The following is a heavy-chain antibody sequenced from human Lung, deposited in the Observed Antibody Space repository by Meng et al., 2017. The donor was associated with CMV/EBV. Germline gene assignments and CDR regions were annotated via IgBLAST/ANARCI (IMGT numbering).Heavy chain of an antibody. CDR3: AKDPCGGGSCYEEPKTYFDY. Sequence: SCAASGFTFSSYVMSWVRQAPGKGLEWVSAISGSGGSTYYADSVKGRFTISRDNSKNTLYLQMNSLRAEDTAVYYSAKDPCGGGSCYEEPKTYFDYWXQGTXVTVDS. V-gene: IGHV3-23*01. CDR1: GFTFSSYV. D-gene: IGHD2-15*01. J-gene: IGHJ4*02. CDR2: ISGSGGST.